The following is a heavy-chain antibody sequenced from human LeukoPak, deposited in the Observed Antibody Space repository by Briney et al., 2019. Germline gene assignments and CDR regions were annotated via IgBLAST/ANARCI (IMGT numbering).Heavy chain of an antibody. V-gene: IGHV3-30-3*01. CDR3: ARRMATITFDY. J-gene: IGHJ4*02. D-gene: IGHD5-24*01. CDR1: GFTFSSYA. Sequence: QTGGSLRLSCTASGFTFSSYAMHWVRQAPGKGREWVAILPYDGNNDHYADSGKGRFTISRDNSKNTLYLQMNSLRAEDTAVYYCARRMATITFDYWGQGTLVTVSS. CDR2: LPYDGNND.